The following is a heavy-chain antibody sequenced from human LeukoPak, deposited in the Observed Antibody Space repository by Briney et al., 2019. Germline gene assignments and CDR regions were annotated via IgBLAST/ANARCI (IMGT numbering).Heavy chain of an antibody. Sequence: SESLSLTCTVSGGSISSYYWSWIRQPPGKGLEWIGYIYYSGTTNYNPPLKSRVTISVDTSKNQFSLKLSSVTAADTAVYYCARVHGYSSSWSPYYYYCMDVWGQGTTVTVSS. V-gene: IGHV4-59*01. CDR2: IYYSGTT. J-gene: IGHJ6*02. CDR3: ARVHGYSSSWSPYYYYCMDV. CDR1: GGSISSYY. D-gene: IGHD6-13*01.